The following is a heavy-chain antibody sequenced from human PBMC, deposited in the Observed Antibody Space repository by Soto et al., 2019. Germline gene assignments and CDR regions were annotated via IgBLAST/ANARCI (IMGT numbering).Heavy chain of an antibody. CDR1: GFTFSSYS. V-gene: IGHV3-21*01. D-gene: IGHD3-22*01. Sequence: GGSLRLSCAASGFTFSSYSMNWVRQAPGKGLEWVSSISSSSSYIYYADSVKGRFTISRDNAKNSLYLQMNSLRAEDTAVYYCATFYDSSGYYYRRDWFDPWGQGTLVTVSS. J-gene: IGHJ5*02. CDR2: ISSSSSYI. CDR3: ATFYDSSGYYYRRDWFDP.